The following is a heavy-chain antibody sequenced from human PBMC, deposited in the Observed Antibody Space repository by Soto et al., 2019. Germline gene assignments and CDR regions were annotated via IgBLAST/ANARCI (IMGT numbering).Heavy chain of an antibody. CDR2: ISAYNGNT. J-gene: IGHJ6*03. CDR1: GYTFTSYG. D-gene: IGHD3-9*01. V-gene: IGHV1-18*01. Sequence: ASVKVSCKASGYTFTSYGISWVRQAPGQGLEWMGWISAYNGNTNYAQKLQGRVTMTTDTSTSTAYMELRSLRSDDTAGYYCARDVSRYFDWLPDYYYYMDVWGKGTTVTVSS. CDR3: ARDVSRYFDWLPDYYYYMDV.